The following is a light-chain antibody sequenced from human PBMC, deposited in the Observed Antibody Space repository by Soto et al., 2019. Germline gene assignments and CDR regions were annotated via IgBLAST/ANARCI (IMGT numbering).Light chain of an antibody. CDR3: GTWDISLSGYV. J-gene: IGLJ1*01. CDR1: NSNIGINP. Sequence: QSVLTQPPSVSAAPGQKVTISCSGSNSNIGINPVSWYQQLPGTAPKLLIYENNKRPSGIPDRFSGSKSGTSATLGITGLQTGDEADYYCGTWDISLSGYVFGSGTKVTVL. CDR2: ENN. V-gene: IGLV1-51*02.